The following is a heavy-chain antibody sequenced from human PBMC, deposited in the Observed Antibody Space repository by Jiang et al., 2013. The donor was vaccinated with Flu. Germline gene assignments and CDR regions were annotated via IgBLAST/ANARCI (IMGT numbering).Heavy chain of an antibody. CDR2: INPSGGST. J-gene: IGHJ4*02. D-gene: IGHD5-18*01. CDR3: ARAYGYSYGYDY. V-gene: IGHV1-46*01. CDR1: GYVFTSYY. Sequence: SGAEVKKPGASVRISCKASGYVFTSYYIHWVRQSPGQGLEWMGIINPSGGSTTYPRKFQDRVTVTRDTSTSTVSMELSSLTPDDTAVYYCARAYGYSYGYDYWGQGTLVTVSS.